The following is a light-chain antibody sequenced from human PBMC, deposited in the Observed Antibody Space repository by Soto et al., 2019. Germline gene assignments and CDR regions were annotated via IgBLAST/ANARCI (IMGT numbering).Light chain of an antibody. CDR3: PQYGSSPPIT. CDR2: GAS. J-gene: IGKJ5*01. V-gene: IGKV3-20*01. Sequence: EIVLTQSPGTLSLSPGERATLSCRASQSVSSSYLAWYQQKPGQAPRLLIYGASSRATGIPDRFSGSGSGTDFTLTISRLEPDDFAVYYCPQYGSSPPITFGQGTRLEIK. CDR1: QSVSSSY.